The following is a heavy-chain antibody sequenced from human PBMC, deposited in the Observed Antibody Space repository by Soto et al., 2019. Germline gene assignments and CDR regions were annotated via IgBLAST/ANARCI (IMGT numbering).Heavy chain of an antibody. J-gene: IGHJ5*02. Sequence: SSETPFLTCTVSGGSISSSNFYWGWVRQPPGMGLVWFGSIYYSGITYYNPPLKSRVTISVDTSKSQFSLKLSSVTAADTALFYCARHGSGSYYNNWFDPWGQGTLVTVSS. V-gene: IGHV4-39*01. D-gene: IGHD3-10*01. CDR2: IYYSGIT. CDR3: ARHGSGSYYNNWFDP. CDR1: GGSISSSNFY.